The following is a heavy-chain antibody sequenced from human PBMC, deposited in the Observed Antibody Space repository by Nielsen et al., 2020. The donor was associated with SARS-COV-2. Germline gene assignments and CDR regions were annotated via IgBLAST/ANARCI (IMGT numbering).Heavy chain of an antibody. CDR3: ARHSGSSQYYYYYYGMDV. D-gene: IGHD1-26*01. Sequence: VRQMPGKSLEWMGIIYPGDSDTRYSPSFQGQVTISADKSISTAYLQWSSLKASDTAMYYCARHSGSSQYYYYYYGMDVWGQGTTVTVSS. CDR2: IYPGDSDT. J-gene: IGHJ6*02. V-gene: IGHV5-51*01.